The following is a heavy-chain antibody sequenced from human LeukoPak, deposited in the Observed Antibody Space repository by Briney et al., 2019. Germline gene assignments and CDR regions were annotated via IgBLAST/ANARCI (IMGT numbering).Heavy chain of an antibody. J-gene: IGHJ4*02. D-gene: IGHD3-22*01. V-gene: IGHV1-69*13. CDR2: IIPIFGTA. Sequence: VASVKVSCKASGGTFSSYAISWVRQAPGQGLEWMGGIIPIFGTANYAQKFQGRVTITADEPTSTAYMELSSLRSEDTAVYYCARDYYDSSGYYPNYYYFDYWGQGTLVTVSS. CDR3: ARDYYDSSGYYPNYYYFDY. CDR1: GGTFSSYA.